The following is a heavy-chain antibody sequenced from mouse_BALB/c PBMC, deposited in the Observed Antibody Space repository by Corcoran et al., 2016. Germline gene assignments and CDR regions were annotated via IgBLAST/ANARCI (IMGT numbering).Heavy chain of an antibody. CDR2: INPNNGGT. Sequence: EVKLQQSGPELEKPGASVKMSCKASGYTFTDYYMKWVKRSHGKSLEVIGDINPNNGGTSYNQKFKGKATLTVDKSSSTAYMQLNSLTSEDSAVYYCARDYDYNVDYWGQGTTLAVSS. J-gene: IGHJ2*01. V-gene: IGHV1-26*01. CDR1: GYTFTDYY. CDR3: ARDYDYNVDY. D-gene: IGHD2-4*01.